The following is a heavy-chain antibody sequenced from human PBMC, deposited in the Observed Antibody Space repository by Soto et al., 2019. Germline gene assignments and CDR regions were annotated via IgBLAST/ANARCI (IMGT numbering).Heavy chain of an antibody. CDR3: AKDITYDSSAYDS. CDR2: ISGGGNPT. J-gene: IGHJ4*02. V-gene: IGHV3-23*01. D-gene: IGHD3-22*01. CDR1: GFTFSRFG. Sequence: EVQLLESGGGLVQPGGSLRLSCAASGFTFSRFGMSWVRQAPGKGLEWVSGISGGGNPTYYSDSVKGRFTISRDSAKNTLYLQMNSLRTEDTALHYCAKDITYDSSAYDSWGQGTLVTVSS.